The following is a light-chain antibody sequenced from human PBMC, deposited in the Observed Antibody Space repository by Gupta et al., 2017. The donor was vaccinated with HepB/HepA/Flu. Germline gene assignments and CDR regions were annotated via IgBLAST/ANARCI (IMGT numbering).Light chain of an antibody. J-gene: IGKJ4*01. CDR3: QQRSNWPLT. V-gene: IGKV3-11*01. CDR1: QSSTSS. CDR2: DAS. Sequence: EIVLTQSQATLSLSPGERATLSCRASQSSTSSVTWFQQKPGQAPGLLIYDASNRATGIPARFSGSGSGTDFTLTISSLEPEDFAFYCCQQRSNWPLTFGGGTKVEIK.